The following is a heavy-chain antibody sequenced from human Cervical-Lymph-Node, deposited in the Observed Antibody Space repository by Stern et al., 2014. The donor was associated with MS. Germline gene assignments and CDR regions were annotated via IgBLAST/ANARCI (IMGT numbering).Heavy chain of an antibody. Sequence: VQLVESGADVIQPGSSLNLSCTASGCTFINSCTNSCLRPPPGQRLEWTVRINPMLGMPNYAQKFQDRLSISADTSTNTAYMELSSLRSEDTAVYYCASGVVTNRAAATLHNLFDPWGQGTLVTVSS. CDR2: INPMLGMP. CDR3: ASGVVTNRAAATLHNLFDP. D-gene: IGHD2-21*02. J-gene: IGHJ5*02. CDR1: GCTFINSCT. V-gene: IGHV1-69*09.